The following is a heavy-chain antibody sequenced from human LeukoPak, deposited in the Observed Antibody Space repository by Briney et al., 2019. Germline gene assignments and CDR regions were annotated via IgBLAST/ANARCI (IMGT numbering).Heavy chain of an antibody. J-gene: IGHJ3*02. V-gene: IGHV3-7*01. D-gene: IGHD3-22*01. CDR3: ASLDDSSGYLDLLGAFDI. CDR2: IKEDGTEK. Sequence: PGGSLRLSCAASGFIFSSNWMSWVRQAPGKGLEWVANIKEDGTEKYYVDSVKGRFTISRDNARNSLYLQMNSLRAEDTAVYYCASLDDSSGYLDLLGAFDIWGQGTMVTVSS. CDR1: GFIFSSNW.